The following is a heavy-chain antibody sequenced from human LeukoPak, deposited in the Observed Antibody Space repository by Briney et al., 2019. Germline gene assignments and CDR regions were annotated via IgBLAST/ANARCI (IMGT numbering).Heavy chain of an antibody. J-gene: IGHJ4*02. D-gene: IGHD6-19*01. CDR2: ISSGGDDI. V-gene: IGHV3-21*01. Sequence: PGGSLRLSCAASGFTFSPYSMTWVRHAPGKGLEWVPSISSGGDDIYYSDLVKGRFTISRDSAKNSLFLQMSNLRADDTAVYYCATKQWLNSWGQGTRVIVSS. CDR3: ATKQWLNS. CDR1: GFTFSPYS.